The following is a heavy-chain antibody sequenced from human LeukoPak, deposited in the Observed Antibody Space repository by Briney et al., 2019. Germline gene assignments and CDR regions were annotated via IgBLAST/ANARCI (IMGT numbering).Heavy chain of an antibody. D-gene: IGHD3-22*01. CDR1: GFTFSSYA. V-gene: IGHV3-30*04. CDR3: ARRMYYYDSRGYTYYFDN. Sequence: GGSLRLSCAASGFTFSSYAMHWVRQAPGKGLEWVAVISYDGSNKYYADSVKGRFTISRDNSKNTLYLQMNSLRAEDTAVYYCARRMYYYDSRGYTYYFDNWGQGTLVTVSS. J-gene: IGHJ4*02. CDR2: ISYDGSNK.